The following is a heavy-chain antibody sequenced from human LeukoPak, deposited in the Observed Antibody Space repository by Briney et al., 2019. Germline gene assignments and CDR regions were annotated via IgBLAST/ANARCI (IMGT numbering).Heavy chain of an antibody. Sequence: GASVKVSCKASGYTFTSYYMHWVRQAPGQGLEWMGIINPSGGSTSYAQKFQGRVTMTRDTSTSTVYMELSSLRSEDTAVYYCAREVILTGYWSVQDLDYYYGMDVWGQGTTVTVSS. D-gene: IGHD3-9*01. CDR1: GYTFTSYY. V-gene: IGHV1-46*01. J-gene: IGHJ6*02. CDR2: INPSGGST. CDR3: AREVILTGYWSVQDLDYYYGMDV.